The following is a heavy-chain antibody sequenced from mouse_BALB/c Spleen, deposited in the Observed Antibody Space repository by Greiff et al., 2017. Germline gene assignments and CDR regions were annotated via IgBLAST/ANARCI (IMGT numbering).Heavy chain of an antibody. CDR2: ISSGGST. V-gene: IGHV5-6-5*01. J-gene: IGHJ4*01. Sequence: EVNLVESGGGLVKPGGSLKLSCAASGFTFSSYAMSWVRQTPEKRLEWVASISSGGSTYYPDSVMGRFTISRDNARNILYMQMSSLGTEDTAMYYCARKGKDYYAMDYWGQGTSVTVSS. CDR3: ARKGKDYYAMDY. D-gene: IGHD2-1*01. CDR1: GFTFSSYA.